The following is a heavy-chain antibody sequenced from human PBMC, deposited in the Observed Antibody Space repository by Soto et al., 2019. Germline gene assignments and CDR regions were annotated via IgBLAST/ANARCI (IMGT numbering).Heavy chain of an antibody. CDR2: VKDGGST. CDR1: GGSLTGYY. D-gene: IGHD5-12*01. J-gene: IGHJ4*02. CDR3: ARGQEGIVATH. V-gene: IGHV4-34*01. Sequence: QVQLQQWGAGLLKPSETLSLTCTVNGGSLTGYYWSWILQPPGKGLEWIGEVKDGGSTNYSPSLRGRVSISADTSKNHFSPRLNSVTAADTAVYFCARGQEGIVATHWDQGALVTVSS.